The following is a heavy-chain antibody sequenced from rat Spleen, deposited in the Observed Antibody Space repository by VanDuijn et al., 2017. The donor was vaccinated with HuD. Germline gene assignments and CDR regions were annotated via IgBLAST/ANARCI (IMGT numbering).Heavy chain of an antibody. CDR3: ARAYGGYY. Sequence: EVQLVESGGGLVQPGRSLKLSCAASGFTFSNYDMAWVRQAPTKGLEWVASISTSGGSTYYRDSVKGRFTVSRDNAKSTLYLQMDSLRSEDTATYYCARAYGGYYWGQGVMVTVSS. D-gene: IGHD1-11*01. V-gene: IGHV5-25*01. J-gene: IGHJ2*01. CDR1: GFTFSNYD. CDR2: ISTSGGST.